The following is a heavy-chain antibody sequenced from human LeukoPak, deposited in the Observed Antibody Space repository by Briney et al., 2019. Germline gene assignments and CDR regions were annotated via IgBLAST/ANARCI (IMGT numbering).Heavy chain of an antibody. CDR2: IHHCGGT. J-gene: IGHJ5*02. CDR1: GGPSRGYY. D-gene: IGHD5-18*01. CDR3: ARGRGFRSYGLLTGGRFNWFDR. Sequence: SETLSLPCAVYGGPSRGYYWSGTRKPPGKGLEWTEEIHHCGGTNYNPCLKSRVTISVDTSKNQFSLKLSSVTAADTAVYYCARGRGFRSYGLLTGGRFNWFDRWGQGSLVTVCS. V-gene: IGHV4-34*01.